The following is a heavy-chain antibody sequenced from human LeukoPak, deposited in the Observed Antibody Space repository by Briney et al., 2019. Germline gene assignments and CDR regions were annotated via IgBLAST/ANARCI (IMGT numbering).Heavy chain of an antibody. D-gene: IGHD3-10*01. J-gene: IGHJ4*02. V-gene: IGHV1-2*02. CDR3: ARDLEGYHYGSGNYPQ. CDR2: INPNSGDT. Sequence: ASVKVSCKASGYTFTGYYIHWVRQAPGQGLEWMGLINPNSGDTNYAQKFQGRVTITRDTSISTAYMELSSLRSDDTAVYYCARDLEGYHYGSGNYPQWGQGTLVTVSS. CDR1: GYTFTGYY.